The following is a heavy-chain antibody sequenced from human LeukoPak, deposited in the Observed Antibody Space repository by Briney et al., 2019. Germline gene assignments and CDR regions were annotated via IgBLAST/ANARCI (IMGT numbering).Heavy chain of an antibody. D-gene: IGHD3-3*01. J-gene: IGHJ4*02. Sequence: SETLSLTCTVSRGSISSYYWSWIRQPPGKGLEWIGYIDNSGNTNSNPSLKSRVTMSVDASKNQFSLKLSSVIAADTAVYYCARGRITIFGVVIPHFDNWGQGTLVTVSS. CDR2: IDNSGNT. V-gene: IGHV4-59*01. CDR1: RGSISSYY. CDR3: ARGRITIFGVVIPHFDN.